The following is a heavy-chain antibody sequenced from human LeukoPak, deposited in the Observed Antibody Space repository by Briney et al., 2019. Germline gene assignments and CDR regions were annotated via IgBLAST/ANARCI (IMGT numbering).Heavy chain of an antibody. Sequence: PGGSLRLSCAASGSIFSSYGMHWVRQAPGKGLEWVAFIQYDGNNKYYADSVRGRFTISRDNSKNTLDLQMNSLRAEDTAVYHCAKDWYCYGSGPVYYMDVWGRGTTVTVSS. CDR3: AKDWYCYGSGPVYYMDV. CDR1: GSIFSSYG. D-gene: IGHD3-10*01. V-gene: IGHV3-30*02. J-gene: IGHJ6*03. CDR2: IQYDGNNK.